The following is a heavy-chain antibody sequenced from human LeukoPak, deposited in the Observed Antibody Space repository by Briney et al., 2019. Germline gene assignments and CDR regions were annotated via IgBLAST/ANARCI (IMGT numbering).Heavy chain of an antibody. J-gene: IGHJ4*02. Sequence: PSETLSLTCTVSGGSINTKTHYWACIRQTPGKGLEWIGSVFYNGNTYYNPSLKSRVTISVDTSENQFSLRLTSVTAADTAVYYCAKHGEDDSGYYADFFDHYGQGTLVTVSS. D-gene: IGHD3-22*01. V-gene: IGHV4-39*01. CDR2: VFYNGNT. CDR1: GGSINTKTHY. CDR3: AKHGEDDSGYYADFFDH.